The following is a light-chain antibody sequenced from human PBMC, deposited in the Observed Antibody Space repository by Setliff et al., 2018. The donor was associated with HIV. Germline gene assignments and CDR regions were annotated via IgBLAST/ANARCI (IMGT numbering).Light chain of an antibody. CDR1: NIGRAS. Sequence: SYELTQPPSVSVAPGKTARITCEGNNIGRASVHWYQQKPGQAPVVVIYYDSDRPSGIPERFSGSNSGNTATLTSSRVEAGDEADYYCQVWDSSSDHPFAFGTGTKVTVL. CDR3: QVWDSSSDHPFA. J-gene: IGLJ1*01. CDR2: YDS. V-gene: IGLV3-21*04.